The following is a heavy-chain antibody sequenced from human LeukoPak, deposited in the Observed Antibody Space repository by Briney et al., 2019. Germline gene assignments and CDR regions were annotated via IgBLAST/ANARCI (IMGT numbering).Heavy chain of an antibody. CDR3: ASSVSSRWAIIDY. D-gene: IGHD6-13*01. J-gene: IGHJ4*02. CDR1: GYTFTAYY. V-gene: IGHV1-2*02. CDR2: INPNSGGT. Sequence: ASVKFSCKASGYTFTAYYMHWVRQAPGQGLEWLGWINPNSGGTNYAQKFQGRVTMTRDTSITTAYMELSRLSSDDTAVYYCASSVSSRWAIIDYWGQGTLVTVSS.